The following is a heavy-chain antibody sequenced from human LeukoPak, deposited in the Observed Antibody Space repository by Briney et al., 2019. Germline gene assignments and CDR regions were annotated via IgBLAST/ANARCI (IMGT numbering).Heavy chain of an antibody. V-gene: IGHV1-18*01. D-gene: IGHD4-11*01. CDR1: GYTFTSYG. CDR3: ARNDDLIDYSGPGGDAFDI. CDR2: ISAYDGNT. J-gene: IGHJ3*02. Sequence: ASVKVSCKASGYTFTSYGISWVRQAPGQGLEWMGWISAYDGNTNYAQKLQGRVTMTTDTSTSTAYMELRSLRSDDTAVYYCARNDDLIDYSGPGGDAFDIWGQGTVVTVSS.